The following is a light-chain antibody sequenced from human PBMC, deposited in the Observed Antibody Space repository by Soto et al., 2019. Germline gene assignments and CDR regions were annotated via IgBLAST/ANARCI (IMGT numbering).Light chain of an antibody. J-gene: IGLJ2*01. V-gene: IGLV1-51*01. Sequence: QSVLTQPPSVSAAPRQKVTISCSGSSSNIGNNFVSWYQQVPGTAPKLLIYDNNKRPSGIPDRFSGSKSGTSATLGITGLLTGDEADYYCGTWDNSLSAVVFGGGTQLTVL. CDR3: GTWDNSLSAVV. CDR1: SSNIGNNF. CDR2: DNN.